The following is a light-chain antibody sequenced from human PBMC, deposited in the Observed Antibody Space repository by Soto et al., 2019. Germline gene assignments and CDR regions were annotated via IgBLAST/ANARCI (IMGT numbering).Light chain of an antibody. J-gene: IGLJ1*01. CDR2: DVT. CDR3: CSYSRTSPYV. CDR1: SNDVGAYNY. V-gene: IGLV2-14*03. Sequence: QSALTQPASVSGSPGQSITISCTGTSNDVGAYNYVSWYQHHPGKVPKLLIYDVTNRPSGVSDRFSGSKSGNTASLTISGLQAEDEADYYCCSYSRTSPYVFGTGTKVTV.